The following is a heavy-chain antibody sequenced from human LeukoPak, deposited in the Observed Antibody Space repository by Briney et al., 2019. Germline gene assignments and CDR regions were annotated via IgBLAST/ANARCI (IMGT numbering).Heavy chain of an antibody. D-gene: IGHD3-22*01. Sequence: GGSLRLSCAASGFTFSSYGMHWVRQAPGKGLEWVAFIRYDGSNKYYADSVKGRFTISRDNSKNTLYLQMNSLRAEDTAVYYCARMAYYYDGSGYGPLDYWGQGTLVTVSS. CDR1: GFTFSSYG. CDR3: ARMAYYYDGSGYGPLDY. V-gene: IGHV3-30*02. CDR2: IRYDGSNK. J-gene: IGHJ4*02.